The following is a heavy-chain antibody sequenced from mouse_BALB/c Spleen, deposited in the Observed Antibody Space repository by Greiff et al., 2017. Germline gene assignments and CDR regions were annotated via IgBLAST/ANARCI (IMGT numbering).Heavy chain of an antibody. Sequence: VKLQESGPGLVQPSQSLSITCTVSGFSLTSYGVHWVRQSPGKGLEWLGVIWSGGSTDYNAAFISRLSISKDNSKSQVFFKMNSLQANDTAIYYCARKDDYDRGYAMDYWGQGTSVTVSS. CDR3: ARKDDYDRGYAMDY. CDR1: GFSLTSYG. V-gene: IGHV2-2*02. J-gene: IGHJ4*01. D-gene: IGHD2-4*01. CDR2: IWSGGST.